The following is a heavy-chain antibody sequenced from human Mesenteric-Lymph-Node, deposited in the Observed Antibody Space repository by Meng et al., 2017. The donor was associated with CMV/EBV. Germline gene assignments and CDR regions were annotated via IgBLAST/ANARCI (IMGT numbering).Heavy chain of an antibody. CDR2: INPSGGST. CDR3: ARVDVKSYSSGWIPNYDY. CDR1: GYIFTDYY. D-gene: IGHD6-19*01. Sequence: ASAKVSCKTSGYIFTDYYLHWVRQAPGQGLKWMGIINPSGGSTSYAQKFQGRVTMTRDTSTSTVYMELSSLRSEDTAVYYCARVDVKSYSSGWIPNYDYWGQGTLVTVSS. J-gene: IGHJ4*02. V-gene: IGHV1-46*01.